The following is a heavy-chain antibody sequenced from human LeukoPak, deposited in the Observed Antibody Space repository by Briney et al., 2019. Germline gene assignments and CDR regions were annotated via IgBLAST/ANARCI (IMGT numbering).Heavy chain of an antibody. Sequence: PSETLSLTCAVYGGSFSGYYLTWIRQPPGKGLEWIANSYYSGNTNYNPSLKSRVTISIDTSKNQFSLKLSSVTAADTAVYYCARGDRYPGYYGSGSYYIAWGQGTLVTVSS. CDR2: SYYSGNT. V-gene: IGHV4-59*12. CDR1: GGSFSGYY. D-gene: IGHD3-10*01. CDR3: ARGDRYPGYYGSGSYYIA. J-gene: IGHJ5*02.